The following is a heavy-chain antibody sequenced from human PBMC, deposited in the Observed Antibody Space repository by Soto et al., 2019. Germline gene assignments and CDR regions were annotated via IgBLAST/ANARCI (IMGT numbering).Heavy chain of an antibody. CDR2: ISSSSSYI. CDR1: GFTFSSYS. J-gene: IGHJ4*02. V-gene: IGHV3-21*01. Sequence: GGSLRLSCAASGFTFSSYSMNWVRQAPGKGLEWVSSISSSSSYIYYADSVKGRFTISRDNAKNSLYLQMNSLRAEDTAVYYCARYTILNYSSDDYWGQGTLVTVSS. D-gene: IGHD6-25*01. CDR3: ARYTILNYSSDDY.